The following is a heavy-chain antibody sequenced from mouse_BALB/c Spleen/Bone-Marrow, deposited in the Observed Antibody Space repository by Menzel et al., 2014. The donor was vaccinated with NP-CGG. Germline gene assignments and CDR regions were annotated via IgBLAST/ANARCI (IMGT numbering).Heavy chain of an antibody. CDR3: ARDYGSRIYAMDY. Sequence: VMLVESGPELVRPGVSVKISCKGSGYTFTDYAMHWVKQSHAKSLEWIGAISTYSGNTNYNQKFRGKATMTVDKSSSTAYMELARLTSEDSAIYYCARDYGSRIYAMDYWGQGTSVTVSS. D-gene: IGHD1-1*01. CDR1: GYTFTDYA. J-gene: IGHJ4*01. CDR2: ISTYSGNT. V-gene: IGHV1-67*01.